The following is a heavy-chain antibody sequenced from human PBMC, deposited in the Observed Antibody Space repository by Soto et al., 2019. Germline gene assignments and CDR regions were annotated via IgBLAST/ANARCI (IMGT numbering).Heavy chain of an antibody. Sequence: EVQLVESGGGLVQPGGSLRLSCAASGFTFSSYWMHWVRQAPGKGLVWVSRINSDGSSTSYADSVKGRLTISRDNAKTTLYLHMHSLRAEDTAVYYCDVAVAGPTAIGYWGQGKLITVSS. J-gene: IGHJ4*02. V-gene: IGHV3-74*01. CDR2: INSDGSST. D-gene: IGHD6-19*01. CDR1: GFTFSSYW. CDR3: DVAVAGPTAIGY.